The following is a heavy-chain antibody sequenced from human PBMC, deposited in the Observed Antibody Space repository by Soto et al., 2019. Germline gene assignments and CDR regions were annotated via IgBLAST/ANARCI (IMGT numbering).Heavy chain of an antibody. D-gene: IGHD3-3*01. CDR3: ARGLTIFGVVSA. CDR1: GGSFSGYY. V-gene: IGHV4-34*01. CDR2: INHSGST. Sequence: PSETLSLTCAVYGGSFSGYYWSWIRQPPGKGLEWIGEINHSGSTNYNPSLKSRVTISVGTSKNQFSLKLSSVTAADTAVYYCARGLTIFGVVSAWGQGTLVTVSS. J-gene: IGHJ5*02.